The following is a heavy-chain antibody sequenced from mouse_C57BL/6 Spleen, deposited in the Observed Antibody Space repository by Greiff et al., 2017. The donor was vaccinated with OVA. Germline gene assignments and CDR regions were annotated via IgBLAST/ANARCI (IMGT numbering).Heavy chain of an antibody. CDR3: ARKAIITTVVVDY. CDR1: GYTFTSYW. J-gene: IGHJ2*01. Sequence: QVQLKQPGAELVKPGASVKMSCKASGYTFTSYWITWVKQRPGQGLEWIGDIYPGSGSTNYNEKFKSKATLTVDTSSSTAYMQLSSLTSEDSAVYYCARKAIITTVVVDYWGQGTTLTVSS. D-gene: IGHD1-1*01. CDR2: IYPGSGST. V-gene: IGHV1-55*01.